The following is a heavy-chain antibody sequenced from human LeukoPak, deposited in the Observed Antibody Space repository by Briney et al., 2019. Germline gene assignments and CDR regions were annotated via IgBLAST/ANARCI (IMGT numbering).Heavy chain of an antibody. CDR1: GLTFSDEY. CDR2: ISNTGSFI. D-gene: IGHD2-8*01. Sequence: PGGSLRLSCAASGLTFSDEYMSWIRQAPGKGLEWVSYISNTGSFISYADSVKGRFTISRDNAKNSLYLQMSSLRAEDTAVYYCVREGACNGACAFDIWGQGTMVTVSS. J-gene: IGHJ3*02. CDR3: VREGACNGACAFDI. V-gene: IGHV3-11*04.